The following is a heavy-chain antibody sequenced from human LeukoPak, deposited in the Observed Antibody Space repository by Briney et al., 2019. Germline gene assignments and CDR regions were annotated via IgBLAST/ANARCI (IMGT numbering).Heavy chain of an antibody. CDR3: VRGATYHLY. CDR1: GFSFSDYR. V-gene: IGHV3-7*01. Sequence: GGSLRLSSAASGFSFSDYRMSWIRQAPGKGLEWVANIKEDGSEKYYVDSVKGQFAISRDNAKNSLSLQMNSLRVEDTAVYYCVRGATYHLYWGQGTLVTVSS. J-gene: IGHJ4*02. CDR2: IKEDGSEK.